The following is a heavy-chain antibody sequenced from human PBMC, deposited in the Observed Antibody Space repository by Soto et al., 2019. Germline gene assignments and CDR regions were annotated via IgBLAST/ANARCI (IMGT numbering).Heavy chain of an antibody. CDR3: ERSGTGGYIDY. D-gene: IGHD3-22*01. CDR1: WDSFSVNMAA. CDR2: TYYRSKWYN. Sequence: PSQTLSLTCAMSWDSFSVNMAALKLVRRSQSRGLEWLGRTYYRSKWYNHYAVSVKSRITVNPDTSKNQFSLQLNSVTPEDTAVYYCERSGTGGYIDYWGQGTLVTVSS. J-gene: IGHJ4*02. V-gene: IGHV6-1*01.